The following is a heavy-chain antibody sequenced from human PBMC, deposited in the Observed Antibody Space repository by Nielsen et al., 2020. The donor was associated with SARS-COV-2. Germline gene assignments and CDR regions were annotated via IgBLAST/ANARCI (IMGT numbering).Heavy chain of an antibody. CDR2: IYYSGST. J-gene: IGHJ4*02. V-gene: IGHV4-39*01. Sequence: WIRQPPGKGLEWIGSIYYSGSTYYNPSLKSRVTISVDTSKNQFSLKLSSVTAADTAVYYCARGWEYYYDSSGYYDPYYFDYWGQGTLVTVSS. CDR3: ARGWEYYYDSSGYYDPYYFDY. D-gene: IGHD3-22*01.